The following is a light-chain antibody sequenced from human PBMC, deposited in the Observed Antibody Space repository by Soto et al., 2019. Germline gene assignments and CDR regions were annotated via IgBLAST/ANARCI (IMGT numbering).Light chain of an antibody. CDR2: EVS. Sequence: QSALTQPPSASGSPGQSVTISCTGTSSDIGAYFYVSWYQQHPGKAPKLMIYEVSKRPSGVPDRFSGSKSGTSASLAINGLQSGDEADYYCGAWDESLNGYVFGTGTKVTVL. CDR3: GAWDESLNGYV. J-gene: IGLJ1*01. CDR1: SSDIGAYFY. V-gene: IGLV2-8*01.